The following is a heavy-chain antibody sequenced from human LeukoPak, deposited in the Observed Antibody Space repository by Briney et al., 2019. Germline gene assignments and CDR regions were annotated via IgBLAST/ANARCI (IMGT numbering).Heavy chain of an antibody. CDR3: ARDPRYGPYYFDY. CDR2: IYYSGST. Sequence: SETLSLTCTVSGGSISSYYWSWIRQPPGKGLEWIGYIYYSGSTNYNPSLKSRVTISVDTSKNQFSLKLSSVTAADTAVYYCARDPRYGPYYFDYWGQGTLVTVSS. D-gene: IGHD4-17*01. CDR1: GGSISSYY. J-gene: IGHJ4*02. V-gene: IGHV4-59*01.